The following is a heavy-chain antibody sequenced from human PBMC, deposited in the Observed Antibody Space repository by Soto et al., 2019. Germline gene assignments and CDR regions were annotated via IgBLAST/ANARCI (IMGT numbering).Heavy chain of an antibody. J-gene: IGHJ5*02. CDR2: TKSKSDGGTT. D-gene: IGHD2-15*01. CDR1: GSTFSDAW. Sequence: AGGSLRPSCAASGSTFSDAWMSWVRQAPGKGLDWVGRTKSKSDGGTTEYAAPVRARFTISRDATTTTLSMKMNSLKTEGTAVYYCTTDLCRIAVVVGSTGYFNPWGQGTPVTVSS. V-gene: IGHV3-15*01. CDR3: TTDLCRIAVVVGSTGYFNP.